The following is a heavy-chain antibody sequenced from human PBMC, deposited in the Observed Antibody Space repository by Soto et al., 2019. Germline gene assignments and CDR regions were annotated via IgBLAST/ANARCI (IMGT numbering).Heavy chain of an antibody. CDR3: ARDSRVEMAIINDY. J-gene: IGHJ4*02. D-gene: IGHD2-21*01. V-gene: IGHV3-21*01. CDR2: ISSSSSYI. CDR1: GFSFRSYS. Sequence: EVQLVGSGGGLVKPRGSLRLSCAASGFSFRSYSMNWVRQAPGNGLEWVSSISSSSSYIYYADSVKGRFTISRDNAKNSLYLQMNSLRAEDTAVYYCARDSRVEMAIINDYWGQGTLVIVSS.